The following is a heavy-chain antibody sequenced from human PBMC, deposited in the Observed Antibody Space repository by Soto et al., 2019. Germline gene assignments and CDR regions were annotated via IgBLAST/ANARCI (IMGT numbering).Heavy chain of an antibody. CDR3: ATYPPQYNDS. V-gene: IGHV3-7*01. J-gene: IGHJ4*02. CDR2: INNDGSEK. CDR1: GFTFSSNW. D-gene: IGHD1-1*01. Sequence: EVQLVESGGGLVQPGGSLRLSCAASGFTFSSNWMTWVRQAPGKGLEWVANINNDGSEKNYVDSVKGRFTISRDNAKNSLYLQMNSLRAEDTAVYYCATYPPQYNDSWGQGTLVTVSS.